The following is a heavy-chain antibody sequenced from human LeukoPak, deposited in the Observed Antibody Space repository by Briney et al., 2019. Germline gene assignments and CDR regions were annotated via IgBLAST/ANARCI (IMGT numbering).Heavy chain of an antibody. CDR2: MNQDGSEK. J-gene: IGHJ4*02. Sequence: GGSLRLSCAASGFTFSSFSMNWVRQAPGKGLEWVANMNQDGSEKYYVDSVKGRFTISRDNAKNSLYLQMNNLRAEDTAVYYCARGGELLRPADYWGQGTLVTVSS. CDR1: GFTFSSFS. CDR3: ARGGELLRPADY. V-gene: IGHV3-7*03. D-gene: IGHD3-22*01.